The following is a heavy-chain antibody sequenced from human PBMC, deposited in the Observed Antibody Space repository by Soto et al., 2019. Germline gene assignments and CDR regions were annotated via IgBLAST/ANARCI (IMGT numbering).Heavy chain of an antibody. J-gene: IGHJ4*02. CDR3: ARAPSLDTAMTRTPFPFDY. CDR2: INHSGST. Sequence: SETLSLTCAVYGGSFSGYYWSWIRQPPGKGLEWIGEINHSGSTNYNPSLKSRVTISVDTSKNQFSLKLSSVTAADKAVYYCARAPSLDTAMTRTPFPFDYWGQGTLVTVSS. D-gene: IGHD5-18*01. CDR1: GGSFSGYY. V-gene: IGHV4-34*01.